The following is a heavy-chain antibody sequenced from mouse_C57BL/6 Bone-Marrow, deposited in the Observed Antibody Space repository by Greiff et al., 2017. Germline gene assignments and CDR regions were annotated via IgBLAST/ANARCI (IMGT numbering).Heavy chain of an antibody. Sequence: VHLVESGAELARPGASVKMSCKASGYTFTSYTMHWVKQRPGQGLEWIGYINPSSGYTKYNQKFKDKATLTADKSSSTAYMQLSSLTSGDSAVYYCGRLITTVYWGQGTLVTVSA. CDR3: GRLITTVY. J-gene: IGHJ3*01. D-gene: IGHD1-1*01. CDR1: GYTFTSYT. CDR2: INPSSGYT. V-gene: IGHV1-4*01.